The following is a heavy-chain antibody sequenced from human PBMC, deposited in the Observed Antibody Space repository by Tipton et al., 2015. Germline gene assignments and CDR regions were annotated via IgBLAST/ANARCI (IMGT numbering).Heavy chain of an antibody. CDR1: GGSISTSSYY. D-gene: IGHD4-17*01. V-gene: IGHV4-39*01. J-gene: IGHJ6*02. CDR3: ARIPTTVISKYYGMDV. CDR2: LYYTGST. Sequence: TLSLTCSVSGGSISTSSYYWVWMRQPPGKGLEWIGTLYYTGSTYYNPSLKSRVAISVDMSKDQFSLKVNSVTATDTAVYYCARIPTTVISKYYGMDVWGQGTTVTVS.